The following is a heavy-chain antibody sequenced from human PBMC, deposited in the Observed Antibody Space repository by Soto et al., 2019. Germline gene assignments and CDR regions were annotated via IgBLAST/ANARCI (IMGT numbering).Heavy chain of an antibody. V-gene: IGHV4-31*03. J-gene: IGHJ6*02. D-gene: IGHD3-10*01. CDR3: ARARMVRGIIYYYGMDV. Sequence: QVQLQESGPGLVKSSQTLSLTCTVSGGSISSDGNYWSWIRQHPGKGLEWIGYIYDSGSTYYNPSLKSRVTRSVDTSKNQFSLKLNSVTAADTAVYYCARARMVRGIIYYYGMDVWGQGTTVTVSS. CDR1: GGSISSDGNY. CDR2: IYDSGST.